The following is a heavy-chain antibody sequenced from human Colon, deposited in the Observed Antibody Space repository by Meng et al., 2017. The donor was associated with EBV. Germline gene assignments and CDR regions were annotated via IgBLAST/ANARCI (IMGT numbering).Heavy chain of an antibody. J-gene: IGHJ5*02. CDR2: IFHSGST. D-gene: IGHD3-10*01. V-gene: IGHV4-4*02. CDR1: GGSRSSNNW. Sequence: HVQLQESGQGLVKPSGTLSRTCAVSGGSRSSNNWWSWVRQPPGKGLEWIGEIFHSGSTKHNPSLKSRVTMSMDKSKNQFSLRLSSVTAADTAVYYCASSDYYGSGSYYPWGQGTLVTVSS. CDR3: ASSDYYGSGSYYP.